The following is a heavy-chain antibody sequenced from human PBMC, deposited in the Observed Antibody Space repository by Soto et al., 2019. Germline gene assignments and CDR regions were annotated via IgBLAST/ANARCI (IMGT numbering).Heavy chain of an antibody. CDR2: IYYSGST. CDR1: GGSISSGGYY. Sequence: SETLSLTCTVSGGSISSGGYYWSWIRQHPGKGLEWIGYIYYSGSTYYNPSLKSRVTISVDTSKNQFSLKLSSVTAEDTAIYNCARAMYSSKTDFDYWGQGTLVTVSS. V-gene: IGHV4-31*03. CDR3: ARAMYSSKTDFDY. J-gene: IGHJ4*02. D-gene: IGHD6-13*01.